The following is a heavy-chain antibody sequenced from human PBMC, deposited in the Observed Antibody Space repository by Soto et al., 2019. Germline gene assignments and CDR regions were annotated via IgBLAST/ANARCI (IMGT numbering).Heavy chain of an antibody. J-gene: IGHJ4*02. CDR2: ISAHDGGT. Sequence: EVQLLESGGGWVQPGESLRLSCAGSGFSFSTYAMNWVRQSPGKGLEWVSGISAHDGGTYYSDSVRGRFTISRDNSKNTVYLQTNSLIAEDTAVYYCAKDPCSSWYCKYFEYWGQGTMVTVSS. CDR1: GFSFSTYA. CDR3: AKDPCSSWYCKYFEY. V-gene: IGHV3-23*01. D-gene: IGHD6-13*01.